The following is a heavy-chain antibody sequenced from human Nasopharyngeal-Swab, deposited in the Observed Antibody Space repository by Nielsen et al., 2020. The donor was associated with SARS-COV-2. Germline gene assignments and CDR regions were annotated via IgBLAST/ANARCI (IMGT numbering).Heavy chain of an antibody. J-gene: IGHJ4*02. Sequence: RQAPGKGLEWSSYISDNGTTVSYAESVRGRFTISRDNIERSLFLQMSNLRVEDTAVYYCAREARGRYDHFWGQGTLVTVSS. CDR2: ISDNGTTV. D-gene: IGHD3-16*01. CDR3: AREARGRYDHF. V-gene: IGHV3-11*01.